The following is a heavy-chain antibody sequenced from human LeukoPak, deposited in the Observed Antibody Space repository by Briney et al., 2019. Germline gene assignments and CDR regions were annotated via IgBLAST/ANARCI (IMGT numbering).Heavy chain of an antibody. V-gene: IGHV3-21*01. CDR2: IGSSSSYI. CDR3: ARDVQIDC. J-gene: IGHJ4*02. CDR1: GFTFSSYT. Sequence: GGSLRLSCAASGFTFSSYTMNWVRQSPGKGLEWVSSIGSSSSYIFYADSETGRFTITRNNGENSLYLQMNSRRAEDTAVYYCARDVQIDCWGQGTLVTVSS.